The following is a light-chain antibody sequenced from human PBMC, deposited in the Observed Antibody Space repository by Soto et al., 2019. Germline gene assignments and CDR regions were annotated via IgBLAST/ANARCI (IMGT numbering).Light chain of an antibody. J-gene: IGLJ1*01. CDR3: CSYAGSSTYV. Sequence: QSVLTQPASVSGSPGQSITISCTGTSSDVGTYSLVSWYQHHPGKAPKLMIYEVIKRPSGVSNRFSGSKSGNTASLTISGLQAEDEADYYCCSYAGSSTYVFGAGTEVTGL. CDR2: EVI. V-gene: IGLV2-23*02. CDR1: SSDVGTYSL.